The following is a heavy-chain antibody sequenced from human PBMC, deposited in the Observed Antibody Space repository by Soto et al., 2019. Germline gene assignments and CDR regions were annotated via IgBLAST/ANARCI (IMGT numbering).Heavy chain of an antibody. J-gene: IGHJ5*02. CDR1: GGTFSSYA. CDR2: IIPIFGTA. CDR3: ARDPRGYCSSTSCWGWFDP. V-gene: IGHV1-69*01. Sequence: QVQLVQSGAEVQKPGSSVKVSCKASGGTFSSYAISWVRQAPGQGLEWMGGIIPIFGTANYAQKFQGRVTITADESTSTAYMELSSLRSEDTAVYYCARDPRGYCSSTSCWGWFDPWGQGTLVTVSS. D-gene: IGHD2-2*01.